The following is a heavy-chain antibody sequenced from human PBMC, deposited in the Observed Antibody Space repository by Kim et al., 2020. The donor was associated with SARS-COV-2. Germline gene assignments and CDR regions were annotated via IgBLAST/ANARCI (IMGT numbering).Heavy chain of an antibody. CDR2: ISGSGGGT. V-gene: IGHV3-23*01. D-gene: IGHD3-3*01. J-gene: IGHJ4*02. CDR3: AKDPFYDCWSSYYFDY. CDR1: GFTFSSYA. Sequence: GGSLRLSCAASGFTFSSYALSWVRQAPGKGLEWVSTISGSGGGTYYADSVKGRFTISRDNSKNTLYLQMNSLRAEDTAVYYCAKDPFYDCWSSYYFDYWGQGTLVTVSS.